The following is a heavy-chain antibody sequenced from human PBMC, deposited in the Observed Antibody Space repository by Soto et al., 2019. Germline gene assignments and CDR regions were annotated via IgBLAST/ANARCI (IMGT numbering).Heavy chain of an antibody. CDR2: IYSGGST. D-gene: IGHD3-22*01. CDR3: ARETVGDYYDSSGYYGY. V-gene: IGHV3-53*01. J-gene: IGHJ4*02. Sequence: GGSLRLSCAASGFTVSSNYMSWVRQAPGKGLEWVSVIYSGGSTYYADSVKGRFTISRDNSKNTLYLQMNSLRAEDTAVYYCARETVGDYYDSSGYYGYWGQGTLVTVSS. CDR1: GFTVSSNY.